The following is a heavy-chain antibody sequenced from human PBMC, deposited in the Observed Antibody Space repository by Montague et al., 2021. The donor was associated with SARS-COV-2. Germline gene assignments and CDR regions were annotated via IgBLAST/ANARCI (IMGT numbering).Heavy chain of an antibody. CDR3: ARLKGYFDSSGSPSAFDF. J-gene: IGHJ3*01. D-gene: IGHD3-22*01. Sequence: SETLSLTCTVSGGSITNNIDYWAWIRQPQGKVRSGIGSFFSIGTPSYNPSPKIQAPISVVTSKNHLTLRLSSVTAAETAVYYCARLKGYFDSSGSPSAFDFWGQGTKVTVSS. CDR2: FFSIGTP. V-gene: IGHV4-39*01. CDR1: GGSITNNIDY.